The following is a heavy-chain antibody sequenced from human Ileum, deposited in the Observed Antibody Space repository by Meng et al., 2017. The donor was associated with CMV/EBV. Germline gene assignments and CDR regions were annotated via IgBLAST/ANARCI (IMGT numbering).Heavy chain of an antibody. CDR2: IHPPGTT. J-gene: IGHJ5*02. CDR1: GGSLTSYD. V-gene: IGHV4-4*07. Sequence: GPRRASPTETRSLTGTVTGGSLTSYDWPWIRQPAGKGLEWIGRIHPPGTTDDNPSLRSRVSMSLDKSKNQFSLKLTSVTAADTAVYYCARAAARGVPVDLWGQGTLVTVSS. D-gene: IGHD3-10*01. CDR3: ARAAARGVPVDL.